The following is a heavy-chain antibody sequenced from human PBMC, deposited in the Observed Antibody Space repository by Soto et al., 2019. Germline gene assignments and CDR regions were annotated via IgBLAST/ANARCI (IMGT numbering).Heavy chain of an antibody. CDR2: ITGSSGTK. CDR3: PRDNGMAGSFDP. J-gene: IGHJ5*02. CDR1: GFTFSAYS. V-gene: IGHV3-48*02. D-gene: IGHD2-8*01. Sequence: PGGSLRLSCAASGFTFSAYSMNWVRQAPGKGLEWISYITGSSGTKYYADSVKGRFTISRDNAKNSLYLQMNSLRDEDTAIYFCPRDNGMAGSFDPWGQGTLVTVSS.